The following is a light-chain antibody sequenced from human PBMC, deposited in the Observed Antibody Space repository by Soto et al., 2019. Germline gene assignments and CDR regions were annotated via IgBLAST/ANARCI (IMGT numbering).Light chain of an antibody. V-gene: IGLV2-11*01. Sequence: QSALTQPRSVSGSPGQSVTISCTGTRSDVGGYNYVSWYQQHPGKAPKLIIYDVTERPSGVPDRFSGSKSGNTASLTISGLQAEDEADYYCCSFAGRYTWVFGGGTKVTVL. J-gene: IGLJ3*02. CDR1: RSDVGGYNY. CDR3: CSFAGRYTWV. CDR2: DVT.